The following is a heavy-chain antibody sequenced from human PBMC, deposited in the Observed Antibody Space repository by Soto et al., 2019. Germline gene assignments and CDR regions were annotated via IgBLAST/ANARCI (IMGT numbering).Heavy chain of an antibody. CDR1: DGSVSSGPYY. J-gene: IGHJ4*02. D-gene: IGHD5-12*01. V-gene: IGHV4-61*01. CDR3: ARDSTHLGRDGYD. CDR2: IYYSGST. Sequence: SETLSLTCTVSDGSVSSGPYYWSWIRQPPGKGLEWIGYIYYSGSTNYNPSLKSRVTISVDTSKNQFSLKLSSVTAADTAVYYCARDSTHLGRDGYDWGQGTLVTVSS.